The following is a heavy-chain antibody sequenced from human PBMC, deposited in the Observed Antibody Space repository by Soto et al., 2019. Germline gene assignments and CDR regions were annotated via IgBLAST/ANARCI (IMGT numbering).Heavy chain of an antibody. D-gene: IGHD6-13*01. CDR3: AKDKVAAAPRRYYYYGMDV. V-gene: IGHV3-30*18. Sequence: GGSLRLSCAVSGFTFSSYGMHWVRQAPGKGLEWVAVISYDGSNKYYADSVKGRFTISRDNSKNTLYLQMNSLRAEDTAVYYCAKDKVAAAPRRYYYYGMDVWGQGTTVSVSS. CDR1: GFTFSSYG. CDR2: ISYDGSNK. J-gene: IGHJ6*02.